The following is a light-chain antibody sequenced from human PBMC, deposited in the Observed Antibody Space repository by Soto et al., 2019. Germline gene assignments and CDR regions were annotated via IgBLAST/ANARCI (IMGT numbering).Light chain of an antibody. CDR1: QSVRSER. CDR2: DAS. J-gene: IGKJ5*01. Sequence: IVLTQSPDTLALSPGERATLSCRASQSVRSERLAWYQQKRGQAPTLLIFDASSRASGTPERFSGSGSGTDFTLTISRLEPEDFAVYYCQEYDGAPPITFGLGTRLEIK. V-gene: IGKV3-20*01. CDR3: QEYDGAPPIT.